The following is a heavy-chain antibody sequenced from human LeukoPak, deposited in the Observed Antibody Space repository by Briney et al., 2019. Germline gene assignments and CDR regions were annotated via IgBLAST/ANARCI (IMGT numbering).Heavy chain of an antibody. V-gene: IGHV5-51*01. Sequence: GESLKISCKGSGYSFTSYWIGWVRQMPGKGLEWMGIIYPGDSDTRYSPSFQGQVTISADKSISTAYLQWSSLKASDTAMYYCVRSPITKMVRGVIPPPNFDYWGQGTLVTVSS. CDR3: VRSPITKMVRGVIPPPNFDY. J-gene: IGHJ4*02. CDR1: GYSFTSYW. D-gene: IGHD3-10*01. CDR2: IYPGDSDT.